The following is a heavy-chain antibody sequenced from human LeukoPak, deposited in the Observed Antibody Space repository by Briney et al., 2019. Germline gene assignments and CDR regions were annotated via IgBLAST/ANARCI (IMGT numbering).Heavy chain of an antibody. D-gene: IGHD2/OR15-2a*01. J-gene: IGHJ6*03. V-gene: IGHV3-7*01. CDR3: ARLLSNYYYYYMDV. Sequence: GGSLRLSCAASGFTFSSYWMSWVRQAPGKGLEWVANIKQDGSEEYYVDSVKGRFTISRDNAENSLYLQMNSLTAEDTAVYHCARLLSNYYYYYMDVWGKGTTVTVSS. CDR2: IKQDGSEE. CDR1: GFTFSSYW.